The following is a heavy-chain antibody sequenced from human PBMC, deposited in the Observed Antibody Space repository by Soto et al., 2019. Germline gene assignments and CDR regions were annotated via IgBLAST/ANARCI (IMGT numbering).Heavy chain of an antibody. V-gene: IGHV3-9*01. D-gene: IGHD5-18*01. Sequence: GGSLRLSCAASGFTFDDYAMHWVRQVPGKGLEWVSGINWNSGSIGYADSVKGRFAISRDNAKNSLHLQMNSLRAEDTAFYYCGRGGSDSPMAPGYWGQGTLVTVSS. CDR1: GFTFDDYA. J-gene: IGHJ4*02. CDR3: GRGGSDSPMAPGY. CDR2: INWNSGSI.